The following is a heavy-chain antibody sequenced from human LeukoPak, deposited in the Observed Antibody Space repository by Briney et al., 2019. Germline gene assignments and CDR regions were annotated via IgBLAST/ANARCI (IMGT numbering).Heavy chain of an antibody. CDR3: AKEAYYYDSSGYSPFDY. CDR2: IRGSGGRT. D-gene: IGHD3-22*01. J-gene: IGHJ4*02. Sequence: GGSLSLSCAASGFTFSSYAMSWVRHAQGRGLEWVSAIRGSGGRTFYTDSAKERLPIPKDNPKNTLYLQMNSLRAEDTAVYYCAKEAYYYDSSGYSPFDYWGQGTLVTVSP. CDR1: GFTFSSYA. V-gene: IGHV3-23*01.